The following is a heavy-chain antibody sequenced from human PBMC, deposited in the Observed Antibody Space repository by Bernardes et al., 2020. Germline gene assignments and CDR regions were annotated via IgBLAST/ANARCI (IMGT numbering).Heavy chain of an antibody. CDR2: IKSKTDGGTT. J-gene: IGHJ6*02. CDR3: AKDLVNEASRYHT. D-gene: IGHD2-2*01. Sequence: GGSLRLSRAASGFTFSNAWMSWVRQAPGKGLEWVGRIKSKTDGGTTDYAAPVKGRFTISRDDSKNTLYLQMNSLRAEDTALYYCAKDLVNEASRYHTWGQGTTVTVS. CDR1: GFTFSNAW. V-gene: IGHV3-15*01.